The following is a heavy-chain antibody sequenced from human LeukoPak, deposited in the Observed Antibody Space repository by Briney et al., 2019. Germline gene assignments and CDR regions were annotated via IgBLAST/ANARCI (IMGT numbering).Heavy chain of an antibody. V-gene: IGHV4-39*01. CDR3: ARHQSYGSGTYYAPFDN. D-gene: IGHD3-10*01. CDR2: IYYSGST. CDR1: GGSVSSSSYY. Sequence: KPSETLSLTCTVSGGSVSSSSYYWGWIRQPPMKGLEWIGSIYYSGSTEYNLSLKSRATISVDTSRNQFSLKLSSVTAADTAVYYCARHQSYGSGTYYAPFDNWGQGILVTVSS. J-gene: IGHJ4*02.